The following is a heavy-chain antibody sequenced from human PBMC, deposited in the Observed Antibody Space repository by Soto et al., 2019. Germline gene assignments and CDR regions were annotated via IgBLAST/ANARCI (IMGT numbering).Heavy chain of an antibody. V-gene: IGHV4-31*03. J-gene: IGHJ5*02. D-gene: IGHD5-12*01. CDR2: IYYSGST. CDR1: GGSISSGGYY. Sequence: NPSETLSLTCTVSGGSISSGGYYWSWIRQHPGKGLEWIGYIYYSGSTYYNPSLKSRVTISVDTSKNQFSLKLSSVTAADTAVYYCARVLDSGYEKGSWFDPWCQGTLVTVSS. CDR3: ARVLDSGYEKGSWFDP.